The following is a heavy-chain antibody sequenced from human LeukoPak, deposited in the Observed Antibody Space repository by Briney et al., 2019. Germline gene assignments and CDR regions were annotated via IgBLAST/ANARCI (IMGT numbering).Heavy chain of an antibody. J-gene: IGHJ4*02. CDR2: ISAYNGNT. Sequence: ASVKVSCKAPGYTFTSYGISWVRQAPGQGLEWMGWISAYNGNTNYAQKLQGRVTMTTDTSTSTAYMELRSLRSDDTAVYYCARDPTVTSPFDYWGQGTLVTVSS. D-gene: IGHD4-11*01. CDR1: GYTFTSYG. CDR3: ARDPTVTSPFDY. V-gene: IGHV1-18*01.